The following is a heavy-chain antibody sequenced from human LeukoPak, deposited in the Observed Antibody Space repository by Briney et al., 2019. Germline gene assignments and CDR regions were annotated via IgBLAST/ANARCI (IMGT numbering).Heavy chain of an antibody. D-gene: IGHD1-1*01. CDR3: AKEPPFRFPAWDDLTGY. CDR2: IWYDGSNK. V-gene: IGHV3-33*06. Sequence: GRSLRLSCAASGFTFSSYGMHWVRQAPGKGLERVAVIWYDGSNKYYADSVKGRFTISRDNSKNTLYLQMNSLRAEDTAVYYCAKEPPFRFPAWDDLTGYWGQGTLVTVSS. CDR1: GFTFSSYG. J-gene: IGHJ4*02.